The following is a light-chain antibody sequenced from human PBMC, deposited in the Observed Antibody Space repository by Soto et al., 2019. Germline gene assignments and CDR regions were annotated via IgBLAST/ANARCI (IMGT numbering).Light chain of an antibody. J-gene: IGKJ5*01. CDR1: QDIRKN. CDR3: QHYDNLPQRVT. Sequence: DVHMTQSPSALSASVGYRFTITCQASQDIRKNLNWYQQKPVKAPKLLXFRASNLETGVPSRLSGSGSGTDFTFTISSLQPEDIATYFCQHYDNLPQRVTFGQGTRLEIK. V-gene: IGKV1-33*01. CDR2: RAS.